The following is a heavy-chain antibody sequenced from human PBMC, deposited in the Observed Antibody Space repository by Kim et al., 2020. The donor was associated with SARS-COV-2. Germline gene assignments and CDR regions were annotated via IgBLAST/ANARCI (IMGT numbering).Heavy chain of an antibody. D-gene: IGHD4-17*01. CDR1: GGSISSGGYS. CDR3: ARGADNYGNAFDI. V-gene: IGHV4-30-2*01. Sequence: SETLSLTCAVSGGSISSGGYSWSWIRQPPGKGLEWIGYIYHSGSTYYNPSLKSRVTISVDRSKNQFSLKLSSVTAADTAAYYCARGADNYGNAFDIWGQGTMVTVSS. CDR2: IYHSGST. J-gene: IGHJ3*02.